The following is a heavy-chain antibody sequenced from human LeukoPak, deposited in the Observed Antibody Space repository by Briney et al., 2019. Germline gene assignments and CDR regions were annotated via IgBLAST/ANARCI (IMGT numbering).Heavy chain of an antibody. J-gene: IGHJ4*02. V-gene: IGHV1-18*04. CDR1: GYTFTSYG. CDR3: ARDAAVPRYCSGGSCYSVDFDY. Sequence: VSVKVSCKASGYTFTSYGISWVRQAPGQGLEWMGWISAYNGNTNYAQKLQGRVTMTTDTSTSTAYMELRSLRSDDTAVYYCARDAAVPRYCSGGSCYSVDFDYWGQGTLVTVSS. D-gene: IGHD2-15*01. CDR2: ISAYNGNT.